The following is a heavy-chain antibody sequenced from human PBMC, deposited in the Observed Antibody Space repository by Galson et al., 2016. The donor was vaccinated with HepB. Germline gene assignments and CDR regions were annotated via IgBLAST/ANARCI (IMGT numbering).Heavy chain of an antibody. CDR3: ARDNGDLDY. V-gene: IGHV3-21*01. CDR1: GFTFRSYS. J-gene: IGHJ4*02. Sequence: SLRLSCADSGFTFRSYSMNWVRQAPGKGLEWVSSISSTSSYIYYADSVKGRFTISRDNAKNSLCLQMNSLRAEDTAVYYCARDNGDLDYWGQGTLVTVSS. D-gene: IGHD4-17*01. CDR2: ISSTSSYI.